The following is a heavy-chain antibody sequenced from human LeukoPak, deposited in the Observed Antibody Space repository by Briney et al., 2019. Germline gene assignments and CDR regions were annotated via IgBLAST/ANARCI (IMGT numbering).Heavy chain of an antibody. CDR1: GGSISSYY. D-gene: IGHD3-22*01. CDR3: ARESRDYYDSSGYYYRVFDY. Sequence: SETLSLTCTVSGGSISSYYWSWIRQPAGKGLEWIGRIYTSGSTNYNPSLKSRVTISVDTSKNQFSLKLSSVTAADTAVYYCARESRDYYDSSGYYYRVFDYWGQGTLVTVSS. V-gene: IGHV4-4*07. J-gene: IGHJ4*02. CDR2: IYTSGST.